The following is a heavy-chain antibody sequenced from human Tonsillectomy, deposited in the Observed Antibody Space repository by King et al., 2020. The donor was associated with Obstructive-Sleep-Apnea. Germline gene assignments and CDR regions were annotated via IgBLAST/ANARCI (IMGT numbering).Heavy chain of an antibody. Sequence: VQLVESGGGLVQPGGSLRLSCAASGFTVSSNYMSWVRQAPGKGLEWVSVIYSGGSTYYADSVKSTFTISRDNSKNTLYLQMNSLRAEDTAVYYCARHIIAAAGIYYYYYGMDVWGQGTTVTVSS. CDR3: ARHIIAAAGIYYYYYGMDV. CDR1: GFTVSSNY. J-gene: IGHJ6*02. D-gene: IGHD6-13*01. CDR2: IYSGGST. V-gene: IGHV3-66*04.